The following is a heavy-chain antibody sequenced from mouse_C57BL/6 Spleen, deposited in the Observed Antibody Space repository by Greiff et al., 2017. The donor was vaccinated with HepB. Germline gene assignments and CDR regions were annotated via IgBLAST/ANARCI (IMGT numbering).Heavy chain of an antibody. V-gene: IGHV1-80*01. D-gene: IGHD2-2*01. CDR2: IYPGDGDT. Sequence: QVQLHQSGAELVKPGASVKISCKASGYAFSSYWMNWVKQRPGKGLEWIGQIYPGDGDTNYNGKFKGKATLTADKSSSTAYMQLSSLTSEDSAVYFCARGGSMVTHFDYWGQGTTLTVSS. CDR1: GYAFSSYW. J-gene: IGHJ2*01. CDR3: ARGGSMVTHFDY.